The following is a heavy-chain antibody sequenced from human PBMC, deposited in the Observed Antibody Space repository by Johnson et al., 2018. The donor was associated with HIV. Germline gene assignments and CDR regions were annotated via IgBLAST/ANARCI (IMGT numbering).Heavy chain of an antibody. CDR1: GFTFSSYG. D-gene: IGHD2-21*01. CDR3: AKGPQGIATPDAFDI. Sequence: QVQLVESGGGVVQPGRSLRLSCAASGFTFSSYGMHWVRQAPGKGLEWVAVISYDGSNKYYGDSVKGRFTISRDNSKNTLYLQMNSLRAEDTAVYYCAKGPQGIATPDAFDIWGQGTMVTVSS. CDR2: ISYDGSNK. V-gene: IGHV3-30*18. J-gene: IGHJ3*02.